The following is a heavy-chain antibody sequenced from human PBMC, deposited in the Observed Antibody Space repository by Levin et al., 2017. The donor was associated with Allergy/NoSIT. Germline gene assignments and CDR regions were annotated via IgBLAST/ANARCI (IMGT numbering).Heavy chain of an antibody. V-gene: IGHV4-39*01. Sequence: TSSETLSLTCTVSGGSISSSSYYWGWIRQPPGKGLEWIGSIYYSGSTYYNPSLKSRVTISVDTSKNQFSLKLSSVTAADTAVYYCARYYYDSSGYIDWGQGTLVTVSS. J-gene: IGHJ4*02. CDR3: ARYYYDSSGYID. CDR1: GGSISSSSYY. D-gene: IGHD3-22*01. CDR2: IYYSGST.